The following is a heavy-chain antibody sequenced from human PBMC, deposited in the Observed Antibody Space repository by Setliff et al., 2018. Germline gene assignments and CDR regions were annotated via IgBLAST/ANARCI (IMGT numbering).Heavy chain of an antibody. Sequence: SETLSLTCTVSDGSLSTYYWSWVRQPPGKGLEFIGYVYYSGSTTYNPSLNSRVTLLIDPAKNQISLRLSSVTAADTAVYFCARVTGFSYMDVWGKGTTVTVSS. CDR3: ARVTGFSYMDV. CDR1: DGSLSTYY. D-gene: IGHD2-21*02. J-gene: IGHJ6*03. CDR2: VYYSGST. V-gene: IGHV4-59*08.